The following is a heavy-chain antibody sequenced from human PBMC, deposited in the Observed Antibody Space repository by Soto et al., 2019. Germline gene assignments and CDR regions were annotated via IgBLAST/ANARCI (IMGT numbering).Heavy chain of an antibody. CDR2: ISYDGSNK. D-gene: IGHD3-10*01. Sequence: QVQLVESGGGVVQPGRSLRLSCAASGFTFSSYGMHWVRQAPGKGLEWVAVISYDGSNKYYADSVKGRFTISRDNSKNTLYLQMNSLRAEDTAVYYCAKLYIWFGELSLFSLDYWGQGTLVTVSS. CDR3: AKLYIWFGELSLFSLDY. CDR1: GFTFSSYG. V-gene: IGHV3-30*18. J-gene: IGHJ4*02.